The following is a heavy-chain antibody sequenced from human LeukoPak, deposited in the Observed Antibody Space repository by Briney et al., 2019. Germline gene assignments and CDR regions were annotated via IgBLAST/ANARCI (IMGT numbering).Heavy chain of an antibody. CDR1: GFTFSSYS. J-gene: IGHJ4*02. V-gene: IGHV3-48*01. CDR3: ARSRLRWLLLPFFDY. CDR2: ISSSSSTI. Sequence: GGSLRLSCAASGFTFSSYSMNWVRQAPGKGLEWVSYISSSSSTIYYADSVKGRFTISRDNAKNSLYLQMNSLRAEDTAVYYCARSRLRWLLLPFFDYWGQGTLVTVSS. D-gene: IGHD3-22*01.